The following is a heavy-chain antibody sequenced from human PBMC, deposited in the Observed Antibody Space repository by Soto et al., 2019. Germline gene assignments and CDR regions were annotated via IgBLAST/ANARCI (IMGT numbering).Heavy chain of an antibody. Sequence: XGTLGLPCTVAGGSVSGGSYYGTWIRQTPGKGLEWIGYVYDSGSFNYNPSLTSRVTISVDTPKKQFSLRLKSVTAADTAVYYCARGDYALVYLCQETLVVASS. V-gene: IGHV4-61*01. CDR2: VYDSGSF. CDR1: GGSVSGGSYY. CDR3: ARGDYALVY. J-gene: IGHJ4*02. D-gene: IGHD3-16*01.